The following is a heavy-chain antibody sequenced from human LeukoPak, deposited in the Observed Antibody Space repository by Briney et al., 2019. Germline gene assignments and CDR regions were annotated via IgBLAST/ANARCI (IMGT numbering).Heavy chain of an antibody. CDR3: ARDVYYYDSSGYPTGHFDY. Sequence: SETLSLTCTVSGGSISSYYWSWIRQPPGKGLEWIGYIYYSGSTNYNPSLKSRVTISVDTSKNQFSLKLSSVTAADTAVYYCARDVYYYDSSGYPTGHFDYWGRGTLVTVSS. CDR2: IYYSGST. CDR1: GGSISSYY. J-gene: IGHJ4*02. V-gene: IGHV4-59*01. D-gene: IGHD3-22*01.